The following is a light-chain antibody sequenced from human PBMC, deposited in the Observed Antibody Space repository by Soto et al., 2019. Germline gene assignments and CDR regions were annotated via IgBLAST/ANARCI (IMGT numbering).Light chain of an antibody. CDR1: SSDIGGYKY. J-gene: IGLJ2*01. CDR3: SSYTIYSTLLL. CDR2: EVT. V-gene: IGLV2-14*01. Sequence: QSVLTQPASVSGSPGQSITISCTGTSSDIGGYKYVSWYQQHPGKAPKLIIYEVTNRPSDVSDRFSGSKSGNTASLTISGLQAEDEADYYCSSYTIYSTLLLFGGGTKVTVL.